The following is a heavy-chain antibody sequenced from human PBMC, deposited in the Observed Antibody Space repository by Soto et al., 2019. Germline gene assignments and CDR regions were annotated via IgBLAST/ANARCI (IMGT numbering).Heavy chain of an antibody. J-gene: IGHJ4*02. CDR3: AKDYRYYGSGSYDY. D-gene: IGHD3-10*01. Sequence: GGSLRLSCAASGFTFSSYAMSWVRQAPGKGLEWVSAISGSGGSTYYADSVKGRFTISRDNSKNTLYLQMNSLRAEDTAVYYCAKDYRYYGSGSYDYWGQGTLVTVSS. V-gene: IGHV3-23*01. CDR1: GFTFSSYA. CDR2: ISGSGGST.